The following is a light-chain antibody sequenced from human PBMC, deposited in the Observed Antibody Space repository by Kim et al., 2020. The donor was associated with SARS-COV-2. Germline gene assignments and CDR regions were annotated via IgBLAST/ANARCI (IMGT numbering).Light chain of an antibody. Sequence: SPGERVTLYCRARQSISTVLAWYQQKPDQAPRLLIYGASTRATGSPARFSGSGSGTDFTLTISSLQSEDFAVYYCQQYNKWPPTTFGQGTKVDIK. V-gene: IGKV3D-15*01. CDR1: QSISTV. J-gene: IGKJ1*01. CDR2: GAS. CDR3: QQYNKWPPTT.